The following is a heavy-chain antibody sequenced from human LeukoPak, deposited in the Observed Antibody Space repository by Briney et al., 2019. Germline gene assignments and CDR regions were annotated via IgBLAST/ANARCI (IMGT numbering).Heavy chain of an antibody. CDR3: AKDTPSGSIDGPIDY. Sequence: GGSLRLSCAASGFTVSSNYMSWVRQAPGKGLEWVSGISWNSGGIGYADSVKGRFTISRDNAKNSLYLQMNSLRAEDTALYYCAKDTPSGSIDGPIDYWGQGTLVTVSS. CDR2: ISWNSGGI. CDR1: GFTVSSNY. J-gene: IGHJ4*02. V-gene: IGHV3-9*01. D-gene: IGHD3-10*01.